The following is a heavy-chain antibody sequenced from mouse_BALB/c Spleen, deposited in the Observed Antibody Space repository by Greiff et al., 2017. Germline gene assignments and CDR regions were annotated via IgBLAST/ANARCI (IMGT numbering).Heavy chain of an antibody. J-gene: IGHJ2*01. CDR2: ISDGGSYT. CDR3: ARARNFYFDD. V-gene: IGHV5-4*02. Sequence: EVMLVESGGGLVKPGGSLKLSCAASGFTFSDYYMYWVRQTPEKRLEWVATISDGGSYTYYPDSVKGRFTISRDNAKNNLYLQMSSLKSEDTAMYYCARARNFYFDDWGQGTTLTVSS. CDR1: GFTFSDYY. D-gene: IGHD2-1*01.